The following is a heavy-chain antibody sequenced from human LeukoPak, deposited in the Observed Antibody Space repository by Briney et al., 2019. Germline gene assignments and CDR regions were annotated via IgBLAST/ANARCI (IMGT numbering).Heavy chain of an antibody. J-gene: IGHJ4*02. CDR3: ARVGYSGYDYRSY. V-gene: IGHV3-30*19. CDR1: GFTFSNYA. CDR2: ISYDGSNK. Sequence: GGSLRLSCAASGFTFSNYAMHWVRQAPGKGLEWVAVISYDGSNKYYADSVKGRFTISRDNSKNTLYLQMNSLRAEDTAVYYCARVGYSGYDYRSYWGQGTLVTVSS. D-gene: IGHD5-12*01.